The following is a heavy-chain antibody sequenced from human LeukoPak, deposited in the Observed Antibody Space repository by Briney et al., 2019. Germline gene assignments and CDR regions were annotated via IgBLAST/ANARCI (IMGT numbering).Heavy chain of an antibody. J-gene: IGHJ4*02. V-gene: IGHV3-7*01. CDR1: GFTFSNYW. CDR3: TRNRGTDY. Sequence: GGSLRLSCAASGFTFSNYWMNWVRQAPGKGLEWVANIKEDGSEKIYVDSVKGRFTISRDNSKNSLYLKINNLRAEDTAVYYCTRNRGTDYWGQGTLVTVSS. D-gene: IGHD1-1*01. CDR2: IKEDGSEK.